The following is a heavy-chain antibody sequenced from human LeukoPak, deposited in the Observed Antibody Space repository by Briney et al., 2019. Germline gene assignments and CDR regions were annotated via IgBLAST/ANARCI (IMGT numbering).Heavy chain of an antibody. CDR3: ARVGEGRYYQYYYMDV. D-gene: IGHD1-26*01. CDR2: ISKNGGNT. CDR1: GFTLSSYA. Sequence: PGGSLRLSCAASGFTLSSYAMHWVRQAPGKGLEYVSAISKNGGNTYYANSEKGRFSISRDNSKNTLYLQMGSLRTEDMAVYYCARVGEGRYYQYYYMDVWGKGTTVTVSS. V-gene: IGHV3-64*01. J-gene: IGHJ6*03.